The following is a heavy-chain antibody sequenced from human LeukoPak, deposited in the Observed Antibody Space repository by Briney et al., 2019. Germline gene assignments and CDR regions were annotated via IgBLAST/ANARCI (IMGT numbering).Heavy chain of an antibody. J-gene: IGHJ3*02. CDR1: GFTFSSYW. V-gene: IGHV3-74*01. D-gene: IGHD1-26*01. CDR2: INSDGSST. Sequence: PGGSLRLSCAASGFTFSSYWMHWVRQAPGKGLVWVSRINSDGSSTSYADSVKGRFTISRDNAKNSLYLQMNSLRAEDTAVYYCAREGSYYSDAFDIWGQGTMVTVSS. CDR3: AREGSYYSDAFDI.